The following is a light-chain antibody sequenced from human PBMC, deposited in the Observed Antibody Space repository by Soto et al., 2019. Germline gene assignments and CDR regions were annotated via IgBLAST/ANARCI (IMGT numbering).Light chain of an antibody. V-gene: IGLV2-14*01. Sequence: QSALTQPASVSGSPGQSITISCTGTSSDFGGYNYVSWYQQHPGKAPKLMIYDVSNRPSGVSNRFSGSKSGNTASLTISGLQAEDEADYYCRSYTSSSTYVVFGGGTQLTVL. CDR1: SSDFGGYNY. CDR2: DVS. J-gene: IGLJ2*01. CDR3: RSYTSSSTYVV.